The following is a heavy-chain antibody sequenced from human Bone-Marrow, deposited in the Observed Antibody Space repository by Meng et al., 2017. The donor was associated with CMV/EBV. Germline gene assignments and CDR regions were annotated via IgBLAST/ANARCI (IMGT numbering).Heavy chain of an antibody. D-gene: IGHD5-24*01. J-gene: IGHJ4*02. Sequence: GESLKISCAASGFTVSSNYMTWVRQAPGKGLEWVSVIYSGGPTYYADSVKGRFTISRDNSKNTLYLQMNSLRVEDTAVYYCARKDGYNQYWGQGTLVTVSS. V-gene: IGHV3-66*02. CDR2: IYSGGPT. CDR1: GFTVSSNY. CDR3: ARKDGYNQY.